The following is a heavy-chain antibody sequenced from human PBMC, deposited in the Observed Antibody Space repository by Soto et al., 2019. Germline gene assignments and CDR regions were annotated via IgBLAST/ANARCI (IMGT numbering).Heavy chain of an antibody. CDR3: ARGTPIASAGYYFDF. CDR2: ITYSGFT. J-gene: IGHJ4*02. Sequence: SETLSLTCTVSGDALSSGDYYWSWIRQPPGKGLEWIGYITYSGFTYNNPSLKSRLSISVDTSKNQFSLRLSSVTAADTAVFYCARGTPIASAGYYFDFWGPGTLVTVSS. CDR1: GDALSSGDYY. V-gene: IGHV4-30-4*01. D-gene: IGHD6-25*01.